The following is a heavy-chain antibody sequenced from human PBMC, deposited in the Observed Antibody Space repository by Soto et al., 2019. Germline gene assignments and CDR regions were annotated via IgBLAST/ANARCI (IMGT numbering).Heavy chain of an antibody. CDR1: GYTFTNYG. CDR2: ISGYNGNT. V-gene: IGHV1-18*01. D-gene: IGHD6-13*01. J-gene: IGHJ1*01. Sequence: QVQLVQSGAEVKKPGASVKVSCKTSGYTFTNYGISWVRQAPGQGPEWMGWISGYNGNTNYAQKLQGRVTMTTDTSTNTAYMELRSLRSDDTAVYYCARGGSSWSAEYYQHWGQDTLVIVSS. CDR3: ARGGSSWSAEYYQH.